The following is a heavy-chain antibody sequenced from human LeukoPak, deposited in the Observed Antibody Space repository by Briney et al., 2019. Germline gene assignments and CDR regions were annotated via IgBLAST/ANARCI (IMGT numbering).Heavy chain of an antibody. CDR1: GGSISSYY. CDR3: ARAELLRYFDWLPRRSHKDWFDP. V-gene: IGHV4-4*07. J-gene: IGHJ5*02. D-gene: IGHD3-9*01. Sequence: KPSETLSLTCTVSGGSISSYYWSWIRQPAGKGLEWIGRIYTSGSTNYNPSLKSRVTISVDTSKNQFSLKLSSVTAADTAVYYCARAELLRYFDWLPRRSHKDWFDPWGQGTLVTVSS. CDR2: IYTSGST.